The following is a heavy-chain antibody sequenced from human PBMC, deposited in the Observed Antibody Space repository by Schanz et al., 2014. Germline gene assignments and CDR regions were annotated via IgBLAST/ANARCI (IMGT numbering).Heavy chain of an antibody. Sequence: EVQLVESGGGLVKPGGSLRLSCAASGFGFSSYSMNWVRQAPGKGLEWVSYISGSSRTIYYADSMKGRFTVSRDNAENALYLQMNSLRAEDTGLYFCARGGSGSHYRLDYWGQGTLVTVSS. D-gene: IGHD1-26*01. CDR3: ARGGSGSHYRLDY. CDR2: ISGSSRTI. J-gene: IGHJ4*02. V-gene: IGHV3-48*01. CDR1: GFGFSSYS.